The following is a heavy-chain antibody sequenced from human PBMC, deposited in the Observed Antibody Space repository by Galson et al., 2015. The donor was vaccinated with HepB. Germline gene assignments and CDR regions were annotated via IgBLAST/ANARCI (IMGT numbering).Heavy chain of an antibody. CDR1: GFTFSSYS. CDR2: ISSSSSYI. CDR3: ARASYCSSTCCYDLNYYYYMDV. D-gene: IGHD2-2*01. Sequence: SLRLSCAASGFTFSSYSMNWVRQAPGKGLEWVSSISSSSSYIYYADSVKGRFTISRDNAKNSLYLQMNSLRAEDTAVYYCARASYCSSTCCYDLNYYYYMDVWGKGTTVTVSS. J-gene: IGHJ6*03. V-gene: IGHV3-21*01.